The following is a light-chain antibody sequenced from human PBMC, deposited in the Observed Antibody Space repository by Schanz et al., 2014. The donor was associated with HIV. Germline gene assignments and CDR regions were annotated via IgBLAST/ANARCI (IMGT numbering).Light chain of an antibody. CDR2: DNT. Sequence: QSVLTQPPSASGTPGQRVTISCSGSSSNIGSNYVYWYQHLPGTAPKLLIFDNTNRPSGVPARFSGSKSGNTASLTVSGLQADDEADYYCSSFAGNNKLLFGGGTKVTVL. CDR3: SSFAGNNKLL. CDR1: SSNIGSNY. V-gene: IGLV1-47*02. J-gene: IGLJ2*01.